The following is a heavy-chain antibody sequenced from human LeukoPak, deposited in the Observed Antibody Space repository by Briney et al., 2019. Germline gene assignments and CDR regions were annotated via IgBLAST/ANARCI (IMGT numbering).Heavy chain of an antibody. D-gene: IGHD2-2*01. V-gene: IGHV4-39*07. J-gene: IGHJ5*02. CDR3: ARGKVVVVPAALNWFDP. CDR1: GGSISSSSYY. CDR2: IYHSGST. Sequence: SETLSLTCTVSGGSISSSSYYWGWIRQPPGKGLEWIGYIYHSGSTYYNPSLKSRVTISVDRSKNQFSLKLSSVTAADTAVYYCARGKVVVVPAALNWFDPWGQGTLVTVSS.